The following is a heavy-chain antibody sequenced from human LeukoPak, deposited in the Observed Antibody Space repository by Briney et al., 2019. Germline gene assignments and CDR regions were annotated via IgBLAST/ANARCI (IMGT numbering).Heavy chain of an antibody. V-gene: IGHV3-48*02. J-gene: IGHJ4*02. CDR2: SNAAGSPV. CDR1: GFTFSSYA. D-gene: IGHD6-19*01. Sequence: GGSLRLSCAASGFTFSSYAMNWVRQAPGKGLEWISYSNAAGSPVSYAESVQGRFTISRDNAKNSLYLEMNSLRDDDTAVYYCARDRSLSVAGTFDFWGQGSLVTVSS. CDR3: ARDRSLSVAGTFDF.